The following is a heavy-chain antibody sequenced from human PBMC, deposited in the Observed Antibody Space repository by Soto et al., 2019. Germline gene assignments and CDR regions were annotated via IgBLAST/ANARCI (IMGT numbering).Heavy chain of an antibody. J-gene: IGHJ6*02. CDR3: ARDGVDTATGYYYGMDV. V-gene: IGHV1-18*01. CDR2: ISAYNGNT. D-gene: IGHD5-18*01. CDR1: GYTFTSYG. Sequence: QVQLVQSGAEVKKPGASVKVSCKASGYTFTSYGISWVRQAPGHGLEWMGWISAYNGNTNYAQKLQGRVTMTTDTSTSSAYMELRSLRSDDTAVYYCARDGVDTATGYYYGMDVWGQGTTVTVSS.